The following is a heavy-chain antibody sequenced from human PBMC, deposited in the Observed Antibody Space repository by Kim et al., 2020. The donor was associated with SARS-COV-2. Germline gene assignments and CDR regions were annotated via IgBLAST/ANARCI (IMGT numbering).Heavy chain of an antibody. CDR3: ARDRMGLPGAFDI. D-gene: IGHD2-8*01. J-gene: IGHJ3*02. V-gene: IGHV4-31*02. Sequence: YNPSLKSRVTISVDTSKKQFSLKLSSVTAADTAVYYCARDRMGLPGAFDIWGQGTMVTVSS.